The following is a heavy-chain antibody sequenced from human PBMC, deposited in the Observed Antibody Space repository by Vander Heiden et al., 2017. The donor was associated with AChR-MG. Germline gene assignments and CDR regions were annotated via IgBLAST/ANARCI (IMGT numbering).Heavy chain of an antibody. Sequence: QVQLVESGGGVVQPGRSLRLSCAASGFTFRSHGMHWVRQAPGKALEWVAVIWSDGSQKYYADSVKGRFTISRENSKNTLSLQMNSLRAEDTAMYYCARDSGLDRGYPSEYWGQGTLVTVSS. V-gene: IGHV3-33*01. CDR3: ARDSGLDRGYPSEY. J-gene: IGHJ4*02. CDR1: GFTFRSHG. D-gene: IGHD5-12*01. CDR2: IWSDGSQK.